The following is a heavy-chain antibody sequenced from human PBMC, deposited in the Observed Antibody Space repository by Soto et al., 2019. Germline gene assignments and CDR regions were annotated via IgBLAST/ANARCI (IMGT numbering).Heavy chain of an antibody. CDR3: ARDQGVRGVIITKPYDY. CDR1: GFTFSSYS. Sequence: VSLRLSCAASGFTFSSYSMNWVRQAPGKGLEWVSSISSSSSYIYYADSVEGRFTISRDNAKNSLYLQMNSLRAEDTAVYYCARDQGVRGVIITKPYDYWGQGTLVTVSS. J-gene: IGHJ4*02. D-gene: IGHD3-10*01. V-gene: IGHV3-21*01. CDR2: ISSSSSYI.